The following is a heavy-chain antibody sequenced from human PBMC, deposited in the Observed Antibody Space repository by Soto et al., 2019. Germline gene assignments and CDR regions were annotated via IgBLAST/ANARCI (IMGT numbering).Heavy chain of an antibody. J-gene: IGHJ3*02. CDR1: GFTVSSNY. CDR2: IYSGGST. CDR3: ARSGYSYGDDGFDI. V-gene: IGHV3-66*01. Sequence: GGSLRLSCVASGFTVSSNYMNWVRQAPGKGLEWVSIIYSGGSTNYADSVKGRFTISRDNSKNTLYLQMNSLRAEDTAVYYCARSGYSYGDDGFDIWGQGTMVTVSS. D-gene: IGHD5-18*01.